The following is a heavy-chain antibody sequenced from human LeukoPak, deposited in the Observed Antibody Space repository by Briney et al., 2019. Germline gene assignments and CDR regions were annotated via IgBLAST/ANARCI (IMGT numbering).Heavy chain of an antibody. CDR2: ISGSGGFT. Sequence: PGGSLRLSCAASGFTFSNYAMSWVRQAPGKGLEWVSAISGSGGFTYYADSLKGRFTISRDNSKNTLYLQMNSLRAEDTAVYYCAKSMTTVTTEFDYWGQGTLVTVSS. J-gene: IGHJ4*02. D-gene: IGHD4-17*01. CDR3: AKSMTTVTTEFDY. CDR1: GFTFSNYA. V-gene: IGHV3-23*01.